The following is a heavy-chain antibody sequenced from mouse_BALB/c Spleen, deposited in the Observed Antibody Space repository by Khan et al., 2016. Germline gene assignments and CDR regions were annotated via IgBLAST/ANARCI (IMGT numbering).Heavy chain of an antibody. J-gene: IGHJ2*01. CDR1: GYSITSDYA. Sequence: QLEESGPGLVKPSQSLSLTCTVTGYSITSDYAWNWIRQFPGNKLEWMGYISYSGSTSYNPSLKSRISITRDTSKNQFFLQLNSVTTEDTATYYCARYYYGSSYFDYWGQGTTLTVSS. V-gene: IGHV3-2*02. D-gene: IGHD1-1*01. CDR2: ISYSGST. CDR3: ARYYYGSSYFDY.